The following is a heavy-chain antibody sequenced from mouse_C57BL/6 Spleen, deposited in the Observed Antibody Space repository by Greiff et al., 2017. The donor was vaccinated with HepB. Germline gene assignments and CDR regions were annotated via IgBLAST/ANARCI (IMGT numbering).Heavy chain of an antibody. CDR1: GYTFTSYW. J-gene: IGHJ3*01. V-gene: IGHV1-61*01. Sequence: VQLQQPGAELVRPGSSVKLSCKASGYTFTSYWMDWVKQRPGQGLEWIGNIYPSDSETHYNQKFKDKATLTVDKSSSTAYMQLSSLTSEDSAVYYCASEDYYGSSYVFAYWGQGTLVTVSA. CDR2: IYPSDSET. D-gene: IGHD1-1*01. CDR3: ASEDYYGSSYVFAY.